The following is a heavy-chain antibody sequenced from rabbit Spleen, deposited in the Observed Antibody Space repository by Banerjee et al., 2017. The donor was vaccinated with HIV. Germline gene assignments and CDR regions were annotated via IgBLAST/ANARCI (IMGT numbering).Heavy chain of an antibody. D-gene: IGHD2-1*01. V-gene: IGHV1S45*01. Sequence: QEQLVESGGGLVQPEGSLTLTCTASGFSFSSSYYMCWVRQAPGKGLEWIACIYAGSGKTYYASWAKGRFTISRSTSLNTVTLQMTSLTAADTATYFCVRDQAGDADYGPYYLNLWGQGTLVTVS. J-gene: IGHJ4*01. CDR1: GFSFSSSYY. CDR3: VRDQAGDADYGPYYLNL. CDR2: IYAGSGKT.